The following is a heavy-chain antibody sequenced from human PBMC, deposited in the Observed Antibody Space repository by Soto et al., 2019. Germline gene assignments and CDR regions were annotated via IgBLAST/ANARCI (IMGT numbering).Heavy chain of an antibody. D-gene: IGHD2-15*01. CDR3: ARAASSYCSGGSCYYYNWFDP. V-gene: IGHV1-2*04. J-gene: IGHJ5*02. Sequence: ASVKVSCKASGYTFTGYYMHWVRQAPGQGLEWMGWINPNSSGTNYAQKFQGWVTMTRDTSISTAYMELSRLRSDDTAVYYCARAASSYCSGGSCYYYNWFDPWGQGTLVTVSS. CDR1: GYTFTGYY. CDR2: INPNSSGT.